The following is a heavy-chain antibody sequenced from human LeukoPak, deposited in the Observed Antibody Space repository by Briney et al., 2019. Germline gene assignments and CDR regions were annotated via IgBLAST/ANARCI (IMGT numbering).Heavy chain of an antibody. J-gene: IGHJ5*02. D-gene: IGHD3-22*01. CDR1: GYTLTELS. CDR3: ARDTTYYYDSSGYYPNWFDP. CDR2: INPNSGGT. V-gene: IGHV1-2*02. Sequence: ASVKVSCKVSGYTLTELSMHWVRQAPGQGLEWMGWINPNSGGTNYAQKFQGRVTMTRDTSISTAYMEPSRLRSDDTAVYYCARDTTYYYDSSGYYPNWFDPWGQGTLVTVSS.